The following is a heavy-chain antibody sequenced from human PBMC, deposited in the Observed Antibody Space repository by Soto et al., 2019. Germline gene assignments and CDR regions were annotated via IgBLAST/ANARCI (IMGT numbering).Heavy chain of an antibody. V-gene: IGHV3-33*01. CDR1: GFIFRSYG. J-gene: IGHJ4*02. CDR2: IWYDGSNK. Sequence: QVQLVASGGGVVQPGRSLRLSCAASGFIFRSYGMHWVRQAPGKGLEWVAVIWYDGSNKNYADPVKGRFTISRDNAKNTLFLQMNSLRAEDTAVYYCASSGGWGRGTLFTVSS. CDR3: ASSGG. D-gene: IGHD1-26*01.